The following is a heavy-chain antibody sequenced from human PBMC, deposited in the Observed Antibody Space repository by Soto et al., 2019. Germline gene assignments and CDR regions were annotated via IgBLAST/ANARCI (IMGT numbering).Heavy chain of an antibody. J-gene: IGHJ6*02. CDR3: ARGNGQRGYDWGHYYYYGMDV. V-gene: IGHV1-69*02. CDR1: GGTFSSYT. D-gene: IGHD5-12*01. Sequence: QVQLVQSGAEVKKPGSSVKVSCKASGGTFSSYTISWVRQAPGQGLEWMGRIIPILGIANYAQKFQGRVTITADKSTSTAYMELSSLRSEDTAVYYGARGNGQRGYDWGHYYYYGMDVWGQGTTVTVSS. CDR2: IIPILGIA.